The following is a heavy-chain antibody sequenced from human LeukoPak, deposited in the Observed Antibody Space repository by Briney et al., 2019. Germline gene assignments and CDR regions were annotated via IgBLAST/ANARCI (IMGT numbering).Heavy chain of an antibody. V-gene: IGHV3-33*01. CDR2: IWYDGSNK. Sequence: PGRSRRLSCAASGFTFSSYGMHWVRQAPGKGLEGVAVIWYDGSNKYYADSVKGRFTISRDNSKNTLYLQMNSLRAEDTAVYYCARGKSSTSCPGDYWGQGTLVTVSS. CDR3: ARGKSSTSCPGDY. J-gene: IGHJ4*02. CDR1: GFTFSSYG. D-gene: IGHD2-2*01.